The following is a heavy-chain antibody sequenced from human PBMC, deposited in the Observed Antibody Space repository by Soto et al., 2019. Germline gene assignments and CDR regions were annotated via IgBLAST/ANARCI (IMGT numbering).Heavy chain of an antibody. J-gene: IGHJ4*02. D-gene: IGHD3-22*01. CDR3: AKDTFYD. CDR2: ISGSDGST. V-gene: IGHV3-23*01. Sequence: EVQLLESGGGLVQPGGSLRLSCAASGFTLSNYAMNWVRQAPGKGLEWVSGISGSDGSTYYADSVKGRFTISRDNSRTKLSLQMNTLRAKDTGVYYWAKDTFYDWGQGTLVTVSS. CDR1: GFTLSNYA.